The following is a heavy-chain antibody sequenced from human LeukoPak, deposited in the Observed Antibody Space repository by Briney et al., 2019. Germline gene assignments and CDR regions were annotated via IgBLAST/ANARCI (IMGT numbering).Heavy chain of an antibody. CDR3: ARDTSEGDYAWWFDP. Sequence: GASVKVSCKASGYSFTSHYMHWVRQGPGQGLEWMGLINPRGTATRYAESFQGRLTLTRDLSTSTDYMELSSLRSDDTAVYFCARDTSEGDYAWWFDPWGQGTLVTVAS. CDR1: GYSFTSHY. CDR2: INPRGTAT. D-gene: IGHD3-16*01. V-gene: IGHV1-46*01. J-gene: IGHJ5*02.